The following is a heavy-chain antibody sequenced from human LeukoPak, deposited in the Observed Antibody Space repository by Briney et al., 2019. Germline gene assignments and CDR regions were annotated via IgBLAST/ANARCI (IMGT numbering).Heavy chain of an antibody. CDR2: ISSSSSTI. CDR3: ARDPRIAARPDGGY. CDR1: GFTFSSYS. J-gene: IGHJ4*02. Sequence: GGSLRLSCAASGFTFSSYSMNWVRQAPGKGLEWVSYISSSSSTIYYADSVKGRFTISRDNAKNSLYLQMNSLRAEDTAVYYCARDPRIAARPDGGYWGQGTLVTVSS. V-gene: IGHV3-48*01. D-gene: IGHD6-6*01.